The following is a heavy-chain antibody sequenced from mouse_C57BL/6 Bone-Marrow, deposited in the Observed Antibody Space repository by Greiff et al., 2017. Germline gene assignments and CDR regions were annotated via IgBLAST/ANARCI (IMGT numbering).Heavy chain of an antibody. CDR1: GFTFSSYA. Sequence: VESGGGLVKPGGSLKLSCAASGFTFSSYAMSWVRQTPEKRLEWVATISDGGSYTYYPDNVKGRFTISRDNAKNNLYLQMSHLKSEDTAMYYCARGWDYYAMDYWGQGTSVTVSS. CDR2: ISDGGSYT. V-gene: IGHV5-4*01. J-gene: IGHJ4*01. CDR3: ARGWDYYAMDY. D-gene: IGHD4-1*01.